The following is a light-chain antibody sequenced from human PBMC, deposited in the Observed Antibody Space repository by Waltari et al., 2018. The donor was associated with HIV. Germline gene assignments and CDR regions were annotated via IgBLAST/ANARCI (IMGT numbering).Light chain of an antibody. CDR2: GAS. V-gene: IGKV1-39*01. CDR3: QQSFSAAIT. Sequence: DIQMTQSPSSLSASVGDTVTITCRASQNINNYLNWYQQRPGKPPNLLIYGASSLQPGVPSRFSARTSGANFTLIITRLQPEDFASYYCQQSFSAAITLGQGTRL. CDR1: QNINNY. J-gene: IGKJ5*01.